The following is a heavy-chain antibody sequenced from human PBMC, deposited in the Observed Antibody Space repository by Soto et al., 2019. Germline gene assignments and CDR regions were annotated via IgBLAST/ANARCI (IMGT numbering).Heavy chain of an antibody. V-gene: IGHV3-23*01. Sequence: GGSLRLSCAASGFTFSSYAMSWVRQAPGKGLEWVSAISGSGGSTYYADSVKGRFTISRDNSKNTLYLQMNSLRAEDTAVYYCAKQATASSIAARRDFDYWGQGTLVTVSS. CDR1: GFTFSSYA. CDR2: ISGSGGST. CDR3: AKQATASSIAARRDFDY. D-gene: IGHD6-6*01. J-gene: IGHJ4*02.